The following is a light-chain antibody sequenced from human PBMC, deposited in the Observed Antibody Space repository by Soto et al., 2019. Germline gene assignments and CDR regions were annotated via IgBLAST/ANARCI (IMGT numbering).Light chain of an antibody. CDR1: QTISSW. J-gene: IGKJ3*01. Sequence: IQMTQSPSSLSASVGDRVTISCRASQTISSWLAWYQQKPGKAPKLLIYKASTLKSGVPSRFSGSGSGTEFTLTISSLQPDDFATYYCQQYNSYSFTFGPGTKVDIK. CDR3: QQYNSYSFT. V-gene: IGKV1-5*03. CDR2: KAS.